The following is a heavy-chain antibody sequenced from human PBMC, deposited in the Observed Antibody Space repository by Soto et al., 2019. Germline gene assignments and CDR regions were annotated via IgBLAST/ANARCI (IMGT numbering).Heavy chain of an antibody. CDR1: GGTFNNYT. Sequence: QVQMVQSGAEVKKPGSSVKVLCKASGGTFNNYTISWVRQAPGQGLEWMGGIIPVIGTTDYEQKFQGRVTITADGSTSTAYMKLISLRSADPAEYYCARSSPYIVVRRPTGNQDYYGMDVWGQGTTVTVSS. J-gene: IGHJ6*02. D-gene: IGHD2-2*01. CDR2: IIPVIGTT. V-gene: IGHV1-69*01. CDR3: ARSSPYIVVRRPTGNQDYYGMDV.